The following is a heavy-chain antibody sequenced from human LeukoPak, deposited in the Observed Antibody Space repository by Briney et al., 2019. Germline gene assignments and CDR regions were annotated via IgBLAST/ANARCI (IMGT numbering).Heavy chain of an antibody. Sequence: PSETLSLTCTVSGGSISTYYWNWIRQPPGKGLEWIGYIYHSGSTNYNPSLQSRVAISVDTSKNQFSLNLNSVTAADTAVYYCARGGAARLHFQNWGQGALVTVSS. D-gene: IGHD6-6*01. CDR2: IYHSGST. V-gene: IGHV4-59*01. CDR1: GGSISTYY. J-gene: IGHJ1*01. CDR3: ARGGAARLHFQN.